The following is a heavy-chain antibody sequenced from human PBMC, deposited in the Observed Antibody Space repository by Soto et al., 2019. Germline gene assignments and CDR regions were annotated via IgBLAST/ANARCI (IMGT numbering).Heavy chain of an antibody. Sequence: SETLSLTCTVSGASISRYCWSWIRQSPGKGLEWIGYMYYSGNANYNPSLRSRITISVDTSKNQFSLNLNSVTAADTAVYYCAREYPVHSAYLAYWGQGILVTVSS. CDR3: AREYPVHSAYLAY. D-gene: IGHD1-26*01. V-gene: IGHV4-59*01. CDR1: GASISRYC. J-gene: IGHJ4*02. CDR2: MYYSGNA.